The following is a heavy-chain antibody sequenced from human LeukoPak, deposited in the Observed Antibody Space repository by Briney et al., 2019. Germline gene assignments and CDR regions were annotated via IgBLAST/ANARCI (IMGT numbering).Heavy chain of an antibody. CDR1: GYTFTSYY. Sequence: ASVKVSCKASGYTFTSYYMHWVRQAPGQGLEWMGIINPSGGSTSYAQKFQGRVTITTDESTSTAYMELSSLRSEDTAVYYCASSNPLEAAAGNWGQGTLVTVSS. CDR3: ASSNPLEAAAGN. CDR2: INPSGGST. D-gene: IGHD6-13*01. V-gene: IGHV1-46*01. J-gene: IGHJ4*02.